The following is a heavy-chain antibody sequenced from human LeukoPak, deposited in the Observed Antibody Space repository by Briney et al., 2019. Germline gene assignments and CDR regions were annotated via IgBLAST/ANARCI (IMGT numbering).Heavy chain of an antibody. CDR1: GFILSSYW. J-gene: IGHJ4*02. Sequence: PGGSLRLSCAASGFILSSYWMSWARQAPGKGLGWVANIKQDGSEKYYVDSVKGRFTISRDNAKHSLSLQMNSLRAEDTAVYYCARDRLYGPPDYWGQGTLVTVSS. V-gene: IGHV3-7*01. CDR2: IKQDGSEK. CDR3: ARDRLYGPPDY. D-gene: IGHD4-17*01.